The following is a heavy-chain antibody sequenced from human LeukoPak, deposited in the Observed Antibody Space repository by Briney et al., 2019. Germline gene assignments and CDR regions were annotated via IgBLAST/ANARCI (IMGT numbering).Heavy chain of an antibody. CDR3: ARDYYGSGSPMIYNWFAP. J-gene: IGHJ5*02. V-gene: IGHV3-33*01. D-gene: IGHD3-10*01. CDR2: IWYDGSNK. Sequence: PGRSLRLSCAASGFTFSSYGMHWVRQAPGKGLEWVAVIWYDGSNKYYADSVKGRFTISRDNSKNTLYLQMNSLRAEDTAVYYCARDYYGSGSPMIYNWFAPWGQGTLVTVSS. CDR1: GFTFSSYG.